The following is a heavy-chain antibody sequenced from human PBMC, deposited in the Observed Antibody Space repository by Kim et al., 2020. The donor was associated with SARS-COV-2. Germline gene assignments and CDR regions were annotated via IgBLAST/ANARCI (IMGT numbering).Heavy chain of an antibody. D-gene: IGHD1-26*01. CDR2: GTTI. V-gene: IGHV3-48*03. Sequence: GTTIYYADSVRGRFTISRDNAKNSLFLQVSSLSAEDTAVYYCARERGGYDYWGKGTLVTVSS. J-gene: IGHJ4*02. CDR3: ARERGGYDY.